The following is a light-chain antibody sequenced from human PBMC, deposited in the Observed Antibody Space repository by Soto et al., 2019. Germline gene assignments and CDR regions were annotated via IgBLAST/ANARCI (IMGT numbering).Light chain of an antibody. Sequence: EIVLTQSPGTLSLSPGERATLSCRASQSVSNNYLAWYQQKPGQAPRRLIYGASSRATGIPDRFSGSGSGTDFTLTITRLEPDDSAVYYCQQHGISHITFGQGTRLEI. V-gene: IGKV3-20*01. CDR1: QSVSNNY. CDR3: QQHGISHIT. J-gene: IGKJ5*01. CDR2: GAS.